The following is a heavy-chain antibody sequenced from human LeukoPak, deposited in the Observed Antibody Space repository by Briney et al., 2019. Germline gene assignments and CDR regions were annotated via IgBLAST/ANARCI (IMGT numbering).Heavy chain of an antibody. CDR3: AREERGHLVGY. CDR2: ISYDGGSNK. V-gene: IGHV3-30-3*01. Sequence: AGGSLRLSCAASGFTFSGYAMHWVRQAPGKGLEWVALISYDGGSNKYYADSVKGRFTISRDNSKNTLGLQMNSLRAEDTAVYYCAREERGHLVGYWGQGTLVTVSS. D-gene: IGHD6-6*01. J-gene: IGHJ4*02. CDR1: GFTFSGYA.